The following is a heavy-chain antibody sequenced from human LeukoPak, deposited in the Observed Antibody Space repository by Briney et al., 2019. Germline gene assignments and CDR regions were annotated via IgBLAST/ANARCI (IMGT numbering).Heavy chain of an antibody. CDR1: GFTFSSYA. D-gene: IGHD6-13*01. J-gene: IGHJ5*01. Sequence: GGSLRLSCAASGFTFSSYAMSWVRQAPGKGLEWVAGISGRDGTVHFADSVTGRFSISRDDSKNTVFLHMRSLKADDTAVYYCAKGGSRGSSRLGDWFDSWGQGALVTVSS. CDR2: ISGRDGTV. CDR3: AKGGSRGSSRLGDWFDS. V-gene: IGHV3-23*01.